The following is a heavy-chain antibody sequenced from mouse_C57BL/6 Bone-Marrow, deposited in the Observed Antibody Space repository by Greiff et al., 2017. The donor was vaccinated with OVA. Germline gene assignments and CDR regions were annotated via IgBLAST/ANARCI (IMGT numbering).Heavy chain of an antibody. V-gene: IGHV1-18*01. CDR3: ARRLRWYFDV. Sequence: VQLQQSGPELVKPGASVKIPCKASGYTFTDYNMDWVKQSHGKSLEWIGDINPNHGGTIYNQKFKGKATLTVDKSSSTAYMELRSLTSEDTAVYYCARRLRWYFDVWGTGTTVTVSS. J-gene: IGHJ1*03. D-gene: IGHD1-1*01. CDR2: INPNHGGT. CDR1: GYTFTDYN.